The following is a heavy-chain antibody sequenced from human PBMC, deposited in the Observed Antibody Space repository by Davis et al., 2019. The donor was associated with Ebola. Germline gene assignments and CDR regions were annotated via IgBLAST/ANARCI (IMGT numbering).Heavy chain of an antibody. CDR3: ARGSYDILTGWLDY. CDR1: GGSISAYY. Sequence: SETLSLTCTVSGGSISAYYWSWIRQPPGKALECIGYIYYSGSTNHNPSLKSRVTISVDTSKNQFSLKLSSVTAADTAVYYCARGSYDILTGWLDYWGQGTLVTVSS. V-gene: IGHV4-59*01. CDR2: IYYSGST. D-gene: IGHD3-9*01. J-gene: IGHJ4*02.